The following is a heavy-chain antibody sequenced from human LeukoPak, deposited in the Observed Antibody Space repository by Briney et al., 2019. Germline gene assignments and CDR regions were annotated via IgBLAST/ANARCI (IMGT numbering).Heavy chain of an antibody. CDR1: GFTFSSYG. V-gene: IGHV3-30*02. J-gene: IGHJ4*02. CDR3: AKDLLWFGELGEYYFDY. CDR2: IRYDGSNK. D-gene: IGHD3-10*01. Sequence: GGSLRLSCAASGFTFSSYGMRWVRQAPGKGLEWVAFIRYDGSNKYYADSVKGRFTISRDNSKNTLYLQMNSLRAEDTAVYYCAKDLLWFGELGEYYFDYWGQGTLVTVSS.